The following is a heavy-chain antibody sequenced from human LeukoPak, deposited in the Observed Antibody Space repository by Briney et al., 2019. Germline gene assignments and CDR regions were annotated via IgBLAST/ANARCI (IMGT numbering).Heavy chain of an antibody. J-gene: IGHJ4*02. CDR1: GGSIISGGYY. Sequence: SQTLSLTCSVSGGSIISGGYYWSWIRQHPGKGLEWIGYIYYSGSTYYNPSLESRVIISVDTSKTQFSLKLSSVTAADTAVYYCARGIGNFDWLLPYYFDYWGQGTLVTVSS. CDR2: IYYSGST. V-gene: IGHV4-31*03. CDR3: ARGIGNFDWLLPYYFDY. D-gene: IGHD3-9*01.